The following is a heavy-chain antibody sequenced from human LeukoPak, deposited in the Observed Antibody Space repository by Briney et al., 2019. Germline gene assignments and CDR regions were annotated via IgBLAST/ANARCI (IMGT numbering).Heavy chain of an antibody. D-gene: IGHD6-13*01. J-gene: IGHJ4*02. CDR1: GFTFSSYE. Sequence: GGSQRLSCAASGFTFSSYEMNWVRQAPGTGLEWVSYISSSGSTIYYADSVKGRFTISRDNAKNSLYLQMNSLRAEDTAVYYCATEGYRDSYWGQGTLVTVSS. V-gene: IGHV3-48*03. CDR2: ISSSGSTI. CDR3: ATEGYRDSY.